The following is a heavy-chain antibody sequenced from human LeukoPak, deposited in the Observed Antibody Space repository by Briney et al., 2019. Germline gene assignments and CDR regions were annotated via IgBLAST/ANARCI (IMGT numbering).Heavy chain of an antibody. Sequence: GASVKVSCKASGYSFTDYYIHWVRQTPGQGLEWMGWINPKSGGTEFAEKFQGRVTLTRDTSTRTVYMEMSSLRSDDTALLYCARGRGKFDMRAEEALDMWGQGTVVRVSS. J-gene: IGHJ3*02. CDR2: INPKSGGT. V-gene: IGHV1-2*02. CDR1: GYSFTDYY. D-gene: IGHD5-24*01. CDR3: ARGRGKFDMRAEEALDM.